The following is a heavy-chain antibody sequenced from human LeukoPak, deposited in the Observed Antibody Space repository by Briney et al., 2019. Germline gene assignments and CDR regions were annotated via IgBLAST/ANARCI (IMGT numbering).Heavy chain of an antibody. D-gene: IGHD2-2*01. J-gene: IGHJ4*02. V-gene: IGHV4-39*07. CDR3: ARERTATYQQQRNPFDY. CDR1: GGSISSSSYY. Sequence: SETLSLTCTVSGGSISSSSYYWGWIRQPPGKGLEWIGSIYYSGSTNYNPSLKSRVTISVDTSKNQFSLKLSSVTAADTAVYYCARERTATYQQQRNPFDYWGQGTLVTVSS. CDR2: IYYSGST.